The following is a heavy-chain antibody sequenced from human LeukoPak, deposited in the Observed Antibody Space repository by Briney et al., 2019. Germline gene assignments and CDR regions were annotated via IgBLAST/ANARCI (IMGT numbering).Heavy chain of an antibody. D-gene: IGHD4-17*01. CDR3: ARNSFTVTTQYYYYGMDV. CDR1: GFTFSSFA. J-gene: IGHJ6*02. Sequence: GGSLRLSCAASGFTFSSFAMHWVRQSPGKGLEWVALISYDGSNKYYADSVKGRFTISRDNAKNSLYLQMNSLRAEDTAVYYCARNSFTVTTQYYYYGMDVWGQGTTVTVSS. CDR2: ISYDGSNK. V-gene: IGHV3-30*03.